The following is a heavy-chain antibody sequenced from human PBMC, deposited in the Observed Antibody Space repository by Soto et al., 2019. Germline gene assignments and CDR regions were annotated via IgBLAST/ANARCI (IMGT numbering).Heavy chain of an antibody. D-gene: IGHD3-16*01. CDR2: IQNDGSRT. Sequence: EVQLVESEGGLVQRGGSLRLSCAASGFTFNYYWMHWVRQAPGQGLMWVAHIQNDGSRTTYADSVKGRFTISRDNAKNTMYLQMNSLRSEATAVYYCARGNLRGFDLWGQGTTVSVSS. CDR3: ARGNLRGFDL. V-gene: IGHV3-74*01. CDR1: GFTFNYYW. J-gene: IGHJ3*01.